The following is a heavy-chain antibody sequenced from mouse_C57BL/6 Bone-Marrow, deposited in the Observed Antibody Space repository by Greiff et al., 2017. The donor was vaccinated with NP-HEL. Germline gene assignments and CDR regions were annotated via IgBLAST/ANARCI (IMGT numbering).Heavy chain of an antibody. D-gene: IGHD4-1*01. J-gene: IGHJ2*01. V-gene: IGHV5-2*01. CDR3: ARPVANWDLYYFDY. CDR1: EYEFPSHD. Sequence: EVMLVESGGGLVQPGESLKLSCESNEYEFPSHDMSWVRKTPEKRLELVAAINSDGGSTYYPDTMERRFIISRDNTKKTLYLQMSSLSTEDTALYYCARPVANWDLYYFDYWGQGTTLTVSS. CDR2: INSDGGST.